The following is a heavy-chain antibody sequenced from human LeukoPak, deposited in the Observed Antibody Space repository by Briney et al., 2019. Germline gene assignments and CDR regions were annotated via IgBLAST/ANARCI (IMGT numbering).Heavy chain of an antibody. D-gene: IGHD5-24*01. CDR2: IWADGTT. CDR1: GFSVSNHY. V-gene: IGHV3-66*02. Sequence: PGGSLRLSCAASGFSVSNHYMAWVRQAPGRRLEWVSFIWADGTTFYTDSVRGRFTVSRDQFKNTLYLQMSSLRSDDTALYYCARDGAGIESWVELDPWGQGTQVTVSA. J-gene: IGHJ5*02. CDR3: ARDGAGIESWVELDP.